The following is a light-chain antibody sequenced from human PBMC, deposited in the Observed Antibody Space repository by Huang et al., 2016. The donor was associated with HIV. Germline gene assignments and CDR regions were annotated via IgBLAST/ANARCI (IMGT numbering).Light chain of an antibody. CDR2: GAS. V-gene: IGKV3-20*01. J-gene: IGKJ5*01. CDR1: QSVSTTY. Sequence: EIVLTQSPGTLSLSPGERATLSCRASQSVSTTYFAWYQQKPGQAPRLLIYGASSMAPGIPDRFSGSGSGTDFTLTISRLEPEDFVVYYCQQYGSSPITFGQGTRLEIK. CDR3: QQYGSSPIT.